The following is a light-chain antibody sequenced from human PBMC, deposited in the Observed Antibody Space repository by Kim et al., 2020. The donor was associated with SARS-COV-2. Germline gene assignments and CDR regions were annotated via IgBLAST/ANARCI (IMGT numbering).Light chain of an antibody. V-gene: IGKV1-39*01. J-gene: IGKJ2*03. CDR2: TAS. Sequence: SASVGDRVTITCRASQSITTFLNWYQQKPGKAPNLLIYTASTLQSGVPSRFSGSGSGTDFTLTISSLQPEDFATYYCQQSYTTPYSFGPGTKVEI. CDR3: QQSYTTPYS. CDR1: QSITTF.